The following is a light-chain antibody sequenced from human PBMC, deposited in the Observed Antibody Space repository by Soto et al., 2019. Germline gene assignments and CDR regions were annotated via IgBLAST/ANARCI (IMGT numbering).Light chain of an antibody. CDR1: SSDVGGYDY. CDR3: CSYTSSSTPWV. V-gene: IGLV2-14*01. CDR2: EVS. Sequence: QSVLTQAASVSGSPGQSITISCTGTSSDVGGYDYVSWYQQHAGKGPKLIIYEVSNRPSGVSNRFSGSKSGNTASLTISGLQAEDEADYYCCSYTSSSTPWVFGGGTKLTVL. J-gene: IGLJ3*02.